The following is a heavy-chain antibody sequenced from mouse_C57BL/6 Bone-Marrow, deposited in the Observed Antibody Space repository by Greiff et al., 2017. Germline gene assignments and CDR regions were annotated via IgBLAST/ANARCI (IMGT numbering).Heavy chain of an antibody. D-gene: IGHD2-5*01. V-gene: IGHV1-55*01. J-gene: IGHJ1*03. Sequence: QVQLQQPGAELVKPGASVKMSCKASGYTFTSYWITWVKQRPGQGLEWIGDIYPGSGSTNYNEKFKSKATLTVDKSSSTAYMQLSSLTSEDSAVYYVARPYYSNYWYFDVWGTGTTVTVSS. CDR2: IYPGSGST. CDR3: ARPYYSNYWYFDV. CDR1: GYTFTSYW.